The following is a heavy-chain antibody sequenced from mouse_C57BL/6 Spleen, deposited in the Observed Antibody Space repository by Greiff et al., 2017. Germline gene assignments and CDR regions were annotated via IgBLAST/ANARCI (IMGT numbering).Heavy chain of an antibody. CDR1: GYTFTSYW. Sequence: VQLQQPGAELVRPGSSVKLSCKASGYTFTSYWMHWVKQRPIQGLEWIGNIDPSDSETHYNQKFKDKATLTVDKSSSTAYMQLSSLTSEDSAVYYCAREIRYYGSSPNYWYFDVWGTGTTVTVSS. CDR3: AREIRYYGSSPNYWYFDV. V-gene: IGHV1-52*01. D-gene: IGHD1-1*01. CDR2: IDPSDSET. J-gene: IGHJ1*03.